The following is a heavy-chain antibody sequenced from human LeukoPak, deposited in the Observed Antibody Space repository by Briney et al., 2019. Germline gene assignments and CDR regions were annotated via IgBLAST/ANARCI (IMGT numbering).Heavy chain of an antibody. J-gene: IGHJ6*02. D-gene: IGHD3-3*01. CDR3: ARGDYDFWSGYYSPYYYGMDV. CDR1: GGSVSSGSYY. Sequence: PSETLSLTCTVSGGSVSSGSYYWSWIRQPPGKGLEWIGYIYYSGSTNYNPSLKSRVTISVDTSKNQFSLKLSSVTAADTAVYYCARGDYDFWSGYYSPYYYGMDVWGQGTTVTVSS. CDR2: IYYSGST. V-gene: IGHV4-61*01.